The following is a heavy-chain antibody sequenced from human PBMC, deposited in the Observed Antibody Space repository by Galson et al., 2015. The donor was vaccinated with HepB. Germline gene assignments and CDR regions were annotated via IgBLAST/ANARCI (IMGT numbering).Heavy chain of an antibody. D-gene: IGHD2-2*01. CDR1: GFTFSNYG. Sequence: SLRLSCAASGFTFSNYGMHWVRQAPGKGLEWVAVLWYDGSNRYYVDSVKGRFTISRDNSKNTLYLQMTRLRAEDTAVYYCARGTSVYCTRATCYREGSFDYWGQGTLVTVSS. V-gene: IGHV3-33*01. CDR2: LWYDGSNR. CDR3: ARGTSVYCTRATCYREGSFDY. J-gene: IGHJ4*02.